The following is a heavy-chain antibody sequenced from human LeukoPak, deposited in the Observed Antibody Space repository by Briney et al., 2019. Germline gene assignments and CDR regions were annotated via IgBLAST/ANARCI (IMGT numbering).Heavy chain of an antibody. CDR3: ASLGSAAGDY. V-gene: IGHV4-59*12. CDR2: IYYSGST. J-gene: IGHJ4*02. Sequence: SETLSLTCTVSGGSISSYYWSWIRQPPGKGLEWIGYIYYSGSTNYNPSLKSRITISVDTSKNQFSLKLSSVTAADTAVYYCASLGSAAGDYWGQGTLVTVSS. CDR1: GGSISSYY. D-gene: IGHD6-13*01.